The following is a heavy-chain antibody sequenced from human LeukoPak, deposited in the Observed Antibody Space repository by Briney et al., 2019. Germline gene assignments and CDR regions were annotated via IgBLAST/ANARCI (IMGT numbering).Heavy chain of an antibody. CDR3: AKDVYGSGIHYYMDV. Sequence: GGSLRLSCAASGFTFSSYAMHWVRQAPGKGLEWVSFLRFDGSNQDYADSVKGRFTVSRDNSKNTLYLQMNSLRSEDTAVYYCAKDVYGSGIHYYMDVWGKGTTVTISS. V-gene: IGHV3-30*02. CDR1: GFTFSSYA. D-gene: IGHD3-10*01. CDR2: LRFDGSNQ. J-gene: IGHJ6*03.